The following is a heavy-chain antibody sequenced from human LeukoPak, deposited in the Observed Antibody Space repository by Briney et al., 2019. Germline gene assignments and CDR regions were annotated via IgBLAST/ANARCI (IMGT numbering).Heavy chain of an antibody. CDR2: IYYSGST. D-gene: IGHD6-13*01. CDR3: ARDIAAAFDY. CDR1: GGSISSYY. J-gene: IGHJ4*02. Sequence: SETLSLTCTVSGGSISSYYWSWIRQPPGKGLEWIGYIYYSGSTNYNPSLKSRVTISVDTSKNQFPLKLSSVTAADTAVYYCARDIAAAFDYWGQGTLVTVSS. V-gene: IGHV4-59*01.